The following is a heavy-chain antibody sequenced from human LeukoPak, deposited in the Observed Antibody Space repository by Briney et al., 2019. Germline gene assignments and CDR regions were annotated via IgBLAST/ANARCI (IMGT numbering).Heavy chain of an antibody. Sequence: SETLSLTCTVSGGSISSYYWSWIRQPPGKGLEWIGYIYYSGSTNYNPSLKSRVTISVDTSKNQFSLKLSSVTAADTAVYYCARDRGSSRSPAFDIWGQGTMVTVSS. CDR3: ARDRGSSRSPAFDI. J-gene: IGHJ3*02. V-gene: IGHV4-59*01. D-gene: IGHD6-13*01. CDR1: GGSISSYY. CDR2: IYYSGST.